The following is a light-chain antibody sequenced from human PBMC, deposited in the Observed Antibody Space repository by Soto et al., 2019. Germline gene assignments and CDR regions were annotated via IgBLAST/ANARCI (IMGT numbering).Light chain of an antibody. CDR1: SSYVGGFNH. V-gene: IGLV2-14*03. CDR3: ISYASRSTYG. CDR2: DVT. J-gene: IGLJ1*01. Sequence: QSALTQPASVSGSPGQSITISSTGTSSYVGGFNHVSWYHQHPGNAPRRMMYDVTSRPSGVSYRFSGSKSVNTASITISGLQSDDEAEFFCISYASRSTYGFGSGSKLTLL.